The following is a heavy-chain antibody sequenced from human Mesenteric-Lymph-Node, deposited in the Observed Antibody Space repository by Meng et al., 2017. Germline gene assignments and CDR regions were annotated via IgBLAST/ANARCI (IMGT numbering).Heavy chain of an antibody. Sequence: QGHPQGSGPGRVKPSGTLSLTCAVAVDSISGTKWWSWVRRPPGKGLDWIGQIDNRGSASYNPSLKSRVTMSVDKSKNQMSLELTSVTAADTAVYFCATHFGFSFDPWGQGTLVTVSS. CDR1: VDSISGTKW. D-gene: IGHD3-10*01. V-gene: IGHV4-4*02. CDR3: ATHFGFSFDP. CDR2: IDNRGSA. J-gene: IGHJ5*02.